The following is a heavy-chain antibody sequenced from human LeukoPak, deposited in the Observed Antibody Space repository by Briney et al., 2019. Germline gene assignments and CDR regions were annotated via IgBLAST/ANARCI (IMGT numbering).Heavy chain of an antibody. CDR1: GGSTSSSSYY. D-gene: IGHD6-13*01. CDR3: ARLPNTIAAPLYYFDY. Sequence: PSETLPLTCTVSGGSTSSSSYYWGWIRQPPGKGLEWIGSIYYSGSTYYNPSLKSRVTISVDTSKNQFSLKLSSVTAADTAVYYCARLPNTIAAPLYYFDYWGQGTLVTVSS. CDR2: IYYSGST. V-gene: IGHV4-39*01. J-gene: IGHJ4*02.